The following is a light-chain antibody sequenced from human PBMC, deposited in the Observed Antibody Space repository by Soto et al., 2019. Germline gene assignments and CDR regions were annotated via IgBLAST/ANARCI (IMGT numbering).Light chain of an antibody. CDR3: QQYGSSPWT. V-gene: IGKV3-20*01. CDR1: QSVSSSY. J-gene: IGKJ1*01. Sequence: GFSQSPGTLSLSPGERATLSCRASQSVSSSYLAWYQQKPGQAPRLLIYGASSRATGIPDRFSGSGSGTDFTLTISRLEPEDFAVYYCQQYGSSPWTFGQGTKVDIK. CDR2: GAS.